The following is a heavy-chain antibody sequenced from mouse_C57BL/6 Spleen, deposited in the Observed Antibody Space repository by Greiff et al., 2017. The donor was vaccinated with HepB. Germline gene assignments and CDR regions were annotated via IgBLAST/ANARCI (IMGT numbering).Heavy chain of an antibody. CDR2: IDPSDSYT. CDR3: AREGSYFDY. CDR1: GYTFTSYW. V-gene: IGHV1-59*01. Sequence: VQLQQPGAELVRPGPSVKLSCKASGYTFTSYWMHWVKQRPGQGLEWIGVIDPSDSYTNYNQKFKGKATLTVDTSSSTAYMQLSSLTSEDSAVYYCAREGSYFDYWGQGTTLTVSS. J-gene: IGHJ2*01. D-gene: IGHD1-1*01.